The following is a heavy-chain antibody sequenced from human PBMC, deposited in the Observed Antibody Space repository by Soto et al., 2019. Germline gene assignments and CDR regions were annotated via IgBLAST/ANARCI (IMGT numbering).Heavy chain of an antibody. Sequence: SETLSLTCAVYGGSFSGYYWSWIRQPPGKGLEWIGEINHSGSTNYNPSLKSRVTISVDTSKNQFSLKLSSVTAADAAVYYCARGGELEHFNWFDPWGQGTLVTVSS. D-gene: IGHD1-1*01. CDR3: ARGGELEHFNWFDP. J-gene: IGHJ5*02. V-gene: IGHV4-34*01. CDR2: INHSGST. CDR1: GGSFSGYY.